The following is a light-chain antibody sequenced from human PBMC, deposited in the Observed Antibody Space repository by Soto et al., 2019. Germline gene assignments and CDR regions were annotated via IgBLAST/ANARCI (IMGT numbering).Light chain of an antibody. V-gene: IGKV1-6*01. CDR1: QGIRND. CDR2: AAS. J-gene: IGKJ3*01. Sequence: AIQMTQSPSSLSASVGDRVTITCRASQGIRNDLGWYQQKPGQAPKLLIFAASSLQVGVQSRFSGSGSGTDFTLTIRSLQPEDFATYYCLQNSDYPPTFGPGTKVDIK. CDR3: LQNSDYPPT.